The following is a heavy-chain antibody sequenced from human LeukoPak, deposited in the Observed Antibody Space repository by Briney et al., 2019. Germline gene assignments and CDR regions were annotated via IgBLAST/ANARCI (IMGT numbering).Heavy chain of an antibody. CDR2: IHYSGST. J-gene: IGHJ4*02. CDR1: GGSISSGGYY. V-gene: IGHV4-31*03. CDR3: ARVIVLRGRHIGS. D-gene: IGHD3-10*01. Sequence: PSQTLSLTCTVSGGSISSGGYYWSWIRQHPGKGLEWIGYIHYSGSTYYTASLKSRITISVATSKNQFALKLNSVTAADTAVYYCARVIVLRGRHIGSWGQGTLVTVSS.